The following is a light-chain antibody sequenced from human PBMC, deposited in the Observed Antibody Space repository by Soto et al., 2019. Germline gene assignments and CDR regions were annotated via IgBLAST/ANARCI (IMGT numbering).Light chain of an antibody. V-gene: IGKV3D-20*02. CDR1: QSVSNNY. J-gene: IGKJ5*01. CDR2: GAS. Sequence: EIVLTQSPGTLSLSPGERSTLSCRASQSVSNNYLAWYQQKPGQAPRLLIYGASNRATGIPDRFSGSGSGTDFTLTISSLEPEDFAVYYCQHRYNWLITFGQGTRLEIK. CDR3: QHRYNWLIT.